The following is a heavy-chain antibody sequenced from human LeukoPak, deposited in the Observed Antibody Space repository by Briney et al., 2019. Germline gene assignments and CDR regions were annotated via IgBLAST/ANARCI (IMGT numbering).Heavy chain of an antibody. V-gene: IGHV1-18*01. CDR1: GYTFTSYG. J-gene: IGHJ4*02. CDR3: AREIVGATTDYFDY. CDR2: ISAYNGNT. D-gene: IGHD1-26*01. Sequence: ASVKLSCKASGYTFTSYGISWVRQAPGHGLEWMGWISAYNGNTNYAQKLQGRVTMTTDTSTSTAYMELRSLRSDDTAVYYCAREIVGATTDYFDYWGQGTLVTVSS.